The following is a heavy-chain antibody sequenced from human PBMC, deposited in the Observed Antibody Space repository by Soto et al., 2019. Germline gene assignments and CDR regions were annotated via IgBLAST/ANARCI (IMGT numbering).Heavy chain of an antibody. CDR1: GFTFSSYA. CDR2: ISGSGTST. Sequence: GGSLRLSCAASGFTFSSYAMSWVRQSPGKGLKWISSISGSGTSTYYADSVKGRFTISRDNSKNTMYLQMNSLRAEDTALYFCAKENTTDYGDYVEYWRQGTLVAVAS. CDR3: AKENTTDYGDYVEY. J-gene: IGHJ4*02. D-gene: IGHD4-17*01. V-gene: IGHV3-23*01.